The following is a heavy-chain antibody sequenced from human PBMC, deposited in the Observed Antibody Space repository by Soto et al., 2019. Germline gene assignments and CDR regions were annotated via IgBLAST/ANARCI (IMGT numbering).Heavy chain of an antibody. V-gene: IGHV3-13*01. CDR2: IGTAGDA. CDR1: GFTFSNHD. Sequence: PGGSLRLSCAASGFTFSNHDMHWVRQTTGKGLEWVSAIGTAGDAYYTDSVKGRFTISRENAKNAFYLQMNSLRAGDTAMYYCTRGPLGALDIWGQGTMVTVSS. J-gene: IGHJ3*02. CDR3: TRGPLGALDI. D-gene: IGHD1-26*01.